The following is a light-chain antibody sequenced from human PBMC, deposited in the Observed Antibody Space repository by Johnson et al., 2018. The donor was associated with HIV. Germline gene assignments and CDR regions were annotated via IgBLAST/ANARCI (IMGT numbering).Light chain of an antibody. J-gene: IGLJ1*01. CDR3: ATWDSSLSGFV. V-gene: IGLV1-51*02. CDR1: SSNIGNNY. CDR2: ENN. Sequence: QAVLTQPPSVSAAPGQKVTISCSGSSSNIGNNYVSWYQQLPGTAPKLLIYENNKRPSGIPDRFSASKSGTSATLGITGLQTGDEADYYCATWDSSLSGFVFGTGTKVTVL.